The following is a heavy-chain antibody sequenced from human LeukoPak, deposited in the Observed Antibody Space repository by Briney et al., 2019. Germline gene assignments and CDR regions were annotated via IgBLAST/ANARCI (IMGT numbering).Heavy chain of an antibody. Sequence: GGSLRLSCAASGFTFSPYSMNWVRQAPGKGLEWVSYISSSSSTIYYADSVKGRFTISRDNAKNSLYLQMNSLRAEDTAVYYCASSRLTMVRGERYYYFDYWGQGTLVTVSS. J-gene: IGHJ4*02. CDR3: ASSRLTMVRGERYYYFDY. CDR1: GFTFSPYS. CDR2: ISSSSSTI. V-gene: IGHV3-48*04. D-gene: IGHD3-10*01.